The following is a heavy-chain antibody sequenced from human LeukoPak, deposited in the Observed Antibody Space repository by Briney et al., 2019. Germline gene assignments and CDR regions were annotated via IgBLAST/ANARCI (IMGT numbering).Heavy chain of an antibody. CDR3: ATIGTGDYRDDS. D-gene: IGHD3/OR15-3a*01. V-gene: IGHV3-66*01. CDR2: IYSGNTI. Sequence: GGSLRLSCAASEFSVGSNYMTWVRQAPGRGLEWVSVIYSGNTIKYANSVKGRFTISRDNSKNTVYLQMSSLRAEDTALYYCATIGTGDYRDDSWGQGTLVTVSS. CDR1: EFSVGSNY. J-gene: IGHJ5*01.